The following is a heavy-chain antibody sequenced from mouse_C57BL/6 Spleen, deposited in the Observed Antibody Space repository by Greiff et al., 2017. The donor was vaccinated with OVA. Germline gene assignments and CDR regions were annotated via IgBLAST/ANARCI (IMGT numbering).Heavy chain of an antibody. CDR3: VRDEGLQGAMDY. D-gene: IGHD2-4*01. CDR2: IRSKSSNYAT. Sequence: DVKLVESGGGLVQPKGSLKLSCAASGFTFNTYAMHWVRQAPGKGLEWVARIRSKSSNYATYYADSVKDRFTISRDESQSILYLQMNSLKAEDTAVYYCVRDEGLQGAMDYWGQGTSVTVSA. V-gene: IGHV10-3*01. J-gene: IGHJ4*01. CDR1: GFTFNTYA.